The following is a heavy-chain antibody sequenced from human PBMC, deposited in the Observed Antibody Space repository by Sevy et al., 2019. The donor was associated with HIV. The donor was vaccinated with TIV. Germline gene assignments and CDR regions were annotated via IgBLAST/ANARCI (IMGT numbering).Heavy chain of an antibody. J-gene: IGHJ4*02. CDR3: ATTKDYYDSSGYPFDH. Sequence: ASVKVSCKVSGYTLTALSMHWVRQAPGKGLEWMGTFDPEDGETRFAQKFQGRVTMTEETSTDTAYMVLSSLRSEDTAVYFCATTKDYYDSSGYPFDHWGQGALVTVSS. CDR2: FDPEDGET. D-gene: IGHD3-22*01. CDR1: GYTLTALS. V-gene: IGHV1-24*01.